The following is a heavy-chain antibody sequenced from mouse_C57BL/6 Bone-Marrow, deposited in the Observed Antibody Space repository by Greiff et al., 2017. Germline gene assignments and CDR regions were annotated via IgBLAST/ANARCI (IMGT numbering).Heavy chain of an antibody. CDR1: GFTFSSYG. CDR3: ARRGDGRDWYFNV. CDR2: ISSGGSYT. J-gene: IGHJ1*03. Sequence: EVKLVESGGDLVKPGGSLKLSCAASGFTFSSYGMSWVRQTPDKRLEWVATISSGGSYTYYPDSMKGRFTISRDNAKNTLYLQMSSLKSEDTAMYYCARRGDGRDWYFNVWGTGTTVTVSS. V-gene: IGHV5-6*02.